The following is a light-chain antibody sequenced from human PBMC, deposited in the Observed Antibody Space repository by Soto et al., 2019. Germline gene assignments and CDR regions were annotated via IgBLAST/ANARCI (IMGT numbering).Light chain of an antibody. CDR2: DVT. Sequence: QSALTQPRSVSGSPGQSVTISCTGTNNDVGNSNYVSWYQQHPGKAPKLIIYDVTKRPSGVPDRFSGSKAGNTASLTISGLQTEDEADYFCCSCADSYTFVLFGGGTKLTVL. J-gene: IGLJ2*01. CDR1: NNDVGNSNY. V-gene: IGLV2-11*01. CDR3: CSCADSYTFVL.